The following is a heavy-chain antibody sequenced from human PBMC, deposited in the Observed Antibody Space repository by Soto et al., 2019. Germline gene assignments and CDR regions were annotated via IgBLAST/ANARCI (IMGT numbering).Heavy chain of an antibody. Sequence: SETLSLTCPVSGGTISSYYWSWIRQPPGKGLEWIGYIYYSGSTNYNPSLKSRVTISVDTSKNQFSLKLSSVTAADTAVYYCARVTYYGSEPLYYYYYYMDVWGKGTTVTVSS. V-gene: IGHV4-59*01. CDR3: ARVTYYGSEPLYYYYYYMDV. CDR1: GGTISSYY. CDR2: IYYSGST. J-gene: IGHJ6*03. D-gene: IGHD3-10*01.